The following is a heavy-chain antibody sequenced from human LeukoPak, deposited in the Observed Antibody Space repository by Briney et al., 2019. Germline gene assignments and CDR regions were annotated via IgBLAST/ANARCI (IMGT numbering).Heavy chain of an antibody. J-gene: IGHJ5*02. CDR2: ISGSGGST. Sequence: GGSLRLSCAASGFTFSSYAMSWVRQAPGKGLEWVSAISGSGGSTYYADSVKGRFTISRDNSKNTLYLQMSSLRAEDTAVYYCAKRVTAYSSGWPNWFDPWGQGTLVTVSS. D-gene: IGHD6-19*01. CDR1: GFTFSSYA. CDR3: AKRVTAYSSGWPNWFDP. V-gene: IGHV3-23*01.